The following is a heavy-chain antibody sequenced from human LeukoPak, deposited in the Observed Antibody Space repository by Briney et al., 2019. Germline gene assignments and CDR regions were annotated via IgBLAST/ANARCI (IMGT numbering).Heavy chain of an antibody. CDR2: IKSKTDGGTT. Sequence: GGSLRLSCAASGFTLSNAWMSWVRQAPGKGLEWVGRIKSKTDGGTTDYAAPVKGRFTISRDDSKNTLYLQMNSLKTEDTAVYYCTTALAELPFDYWGQGTLVTVSS. V-gene: IGHV3-15*01. CDR3: TTALAELPFDY. J-gene: IGHJ4*02. CDR1: GFTLSNAW. D-gene: IGHD1-26*01.